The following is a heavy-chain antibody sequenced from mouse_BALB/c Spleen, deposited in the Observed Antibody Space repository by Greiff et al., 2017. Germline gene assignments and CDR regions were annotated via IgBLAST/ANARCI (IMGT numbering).Heavy chain of an antibody. CDR2: IWAGGST. Sequence: VKLVESGPGLVAPSQSLSITCTVSGFSLTSYGVHWVRQPPGKGLEWLGVIWAGGSTNYNSALMSRLSISKDNSKSQVFLKMNSLQTDDTAMYYCASGLPFDYWGQGTTLTVSS. V-gene: IGHV2-9*02. J-gene: IGHJ2*01. CDR3: ASGLPFDY. CDR1: GFSLTSYG.